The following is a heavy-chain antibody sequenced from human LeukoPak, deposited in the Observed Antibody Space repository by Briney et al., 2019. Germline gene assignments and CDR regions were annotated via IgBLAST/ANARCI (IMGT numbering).Heavy chain of an antibody. CDR1: GFTFSSYG. CDR2: ISYDGSNK. V-gene: IGHV3-30*18. Sequence: GGSLRLSCAASGFTFSSYGIHWVRQAPGKGLEWVAVISYDGSNKYYADSVKGRFTISRDNSKNTLYLQMNSLRAEDTAVYYCAKDGSGSYFFDYWGQGTLVTVSS. J-gene: IGHJ4*02. CDR3: AKDGSGSYFFDY. D-gene: IGHD3-10*01.